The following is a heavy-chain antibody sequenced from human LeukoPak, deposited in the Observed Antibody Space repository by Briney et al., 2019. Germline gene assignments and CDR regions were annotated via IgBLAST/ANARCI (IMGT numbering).Heavy chain of an antibody. CDR3: TRVGYIDEGIDY. D-gene: IGHD5-24*01. CDR1: GFTFSTYW. V-gene: IGHV3-7*04. CDR2: IKQDGSAK. Sequence: GGSLRLSCAASGFTFSTYWMSWVRQAPGKGLQWVAHIKQDGSAKFYVDSVKGRFTISRDNAKNSLYLQMNSLRAEDTAIYYCTRVGYIDEGIDYWGQGTLVTVSS. J-gene: IGHJ4*02.